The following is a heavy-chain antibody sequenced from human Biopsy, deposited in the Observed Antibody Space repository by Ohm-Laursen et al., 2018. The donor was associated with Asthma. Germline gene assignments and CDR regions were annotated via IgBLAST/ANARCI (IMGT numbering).Heavy chain of an antibody. V-gene: IGHV3-30*03. CDR3: ASRGGDFWSGYYMDY. D-gene: IGHD3-3*01. Sequence: SLRLSCSASGFSFGSFGMHWVRQVPGRGPEWVALISFDGRYEYYADSVKGRFTISRDNPMKRLYLQMSSLTAEDTAVYYCASRGGDFWSGYYMDYWGQGTLVTVSS. J-gene: IGHJ4*02. CDR1: GFSFGSFG. CDR2: ISFDGRYE.